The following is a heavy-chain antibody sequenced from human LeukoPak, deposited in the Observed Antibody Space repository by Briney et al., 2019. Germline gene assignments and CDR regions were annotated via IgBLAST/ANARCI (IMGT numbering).Heavy chain of an antibody. D-gene: IGHD4-17*01. V-gene: IGHV4-4*02. J-gene: IGHJ6*03. CDR2: IYDSGST. Sequence: SETLSLTCTVSGGSISSSNWWSWVRQPPGKGLEWIGEIYDSGSTNYNPSLKSRVTISLDKSKNQVSLKLSSVTAADTAVYYCARANDYGDPLPRYMDVWGKGTTVTVSS. CDR1: GGSISSSNW. CDR3: ARANDYGDPLPRYMDV.